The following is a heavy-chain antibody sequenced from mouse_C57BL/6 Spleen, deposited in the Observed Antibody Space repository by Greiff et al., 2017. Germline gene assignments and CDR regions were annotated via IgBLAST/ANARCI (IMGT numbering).Heavy chain of an antibody. CDR1: GYTFTSYT. CDR2: INPSSGYT. V-gene: IGHV1-4*01. J-gene: IGHJ1*03. D-gene: IGHD1-1*01. CDR3: ARAPVATDWYFDV. Sequence: QVQLKESGAELARPGASVKMSCKASGYTFTSYTMHWVKQRPGQGLEWIGYINPSSGYTKYNQKFKDKATLTADKSSSTAYMQLSSLTSEDSAVYYCARAPVATDWYFDVWGTGTTVTVSS.